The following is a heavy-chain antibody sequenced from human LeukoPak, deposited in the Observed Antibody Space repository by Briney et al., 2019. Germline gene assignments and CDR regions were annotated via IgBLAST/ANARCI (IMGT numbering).Heavy chain of an antibody. CDR2: ISNDGDT. J-gene: IGHJ4*02. CDR1: GFTFSSYW. D-gene: IGHD3-22*01. Sequence: GGSLRLSCAASGFTFSSYWMSWVRQGPGKGLECVSVISNDGDTYYADSVKGRFTISRDTSKNTVSLQMNSLRAEDTAVYYCARGGGTMIVDQFDYWGQGTLVTVSS. V-gene: IGHV3-66*01. CDR3: ARGGGTMIVDQFDY.